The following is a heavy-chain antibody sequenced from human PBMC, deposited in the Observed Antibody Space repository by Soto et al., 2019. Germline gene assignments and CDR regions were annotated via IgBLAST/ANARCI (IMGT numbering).Heavy chain of an antibody. J-gene: IGHJ3*02. V-gene: IGHV3-23*01. CDR2: ISGSGGST. CDR1: GFTFSSYA. CDR3: AKIFYYYDSSGYYTEGTDAFDI. D-gene: IGHD3-22*01. Sequence: VQLLESGGGLVQPGGSLRLSCAASGFTFSSYAMSWVRQAPGKGLEWVSAISGSGGSTYYADSVKGRFTISRDNSKNTLYLQMNSLRAEDTAVYYCAKIFYYYDSSGYYTEGTDAFDIWGQGTMVTVSS.